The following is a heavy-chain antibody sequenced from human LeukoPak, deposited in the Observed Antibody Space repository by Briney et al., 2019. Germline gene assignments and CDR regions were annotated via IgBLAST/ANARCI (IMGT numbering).Heavy chain of an antibody. D-gene: IGHD3-3*01. J-gene: IGHJ4*02. CDR2: IRYDGSQK. CDR1: GFTFSSYA. Sequence: GGSLRLSCAASGFTFSSYAMHWVRQAPGKGLEWMTFIRYDGSQKYYADSVKGRFVISRDNSKNTLYLQLNSLRAEDTAVYYCAKDFWSGYPGFDYWGQGTLVTVSS. CDR3: AKDFWSGYPGFDY. V-gene: IGHV3-30*02.